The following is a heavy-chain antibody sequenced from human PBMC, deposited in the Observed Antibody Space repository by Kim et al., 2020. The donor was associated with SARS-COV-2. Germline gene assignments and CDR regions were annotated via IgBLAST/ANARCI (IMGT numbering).Heavy chain of an antibody. Sequence: CYSSALKRRLTRSVDASKNQFSLKRSSVTAADTAVYYCARQGLAAGWFDPWGQGTLVTVSS. D-gene: IGHD6-25*01. J-gene: IGHJ5*02. V-gene: IGHV4-39*01. CDR3: ARQGLAAGWFDP.